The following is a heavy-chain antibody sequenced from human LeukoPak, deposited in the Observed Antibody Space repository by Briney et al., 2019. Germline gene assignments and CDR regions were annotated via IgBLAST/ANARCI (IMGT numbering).Heavy chain of an antibody. CDR1: GFTFSSYG. D-gene: IGHD2-2*01. V-gene: IGHV3-30*02. CDR3: AKAKVPAATDYNWFDP. Sequence: GGSLRLSCAASGFTFSSYGMHWVRQAPGKGLEWVAFIRYDGSNKYYADSVKGRFTISRDNSKNTLYLQMNSLRAEDTAVYYCAKAKVPAATDYNWFDPWGQGTLVTVSS. J-gene: IGHJ5*02. CDR2: IRYDGSNK.